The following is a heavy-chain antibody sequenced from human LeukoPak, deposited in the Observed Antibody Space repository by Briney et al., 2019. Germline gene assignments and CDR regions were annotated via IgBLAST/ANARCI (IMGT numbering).Heavy chain of an antibody. V-gene: IGHV1-69*06. J-gene: IGHJ4*02. CDR2: IIPMSGTA. D-gene: IGHD6-6*01. CDR1: GGTFSSYA. CDR3: ARDPPGRPYSSSSYG. Sequence: ASVKVSCKASGGTFSSYAISWVRQAPGQGLEWMGGIIPMSGTANYAQKFQGRVTITADKSTSTAYMELSSLRSEDTAVYYCARDPPGRPYSSSSYGWGQGTLVTVSS.